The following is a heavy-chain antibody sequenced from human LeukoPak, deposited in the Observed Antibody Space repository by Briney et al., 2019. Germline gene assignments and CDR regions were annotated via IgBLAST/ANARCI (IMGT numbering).Heavy chain of an antibody. D-gene: IGHD3-22*01. CDR3: ARVTGYMIEDYFDY. CDR1: GGSINSYY. CDR2: IYDSGST. V-gene: IGHV4-59*01. J-gene: IGHJ4*02. Sequence: SETLSLTCTVSGGSINSYYWSWIRQPPGKGLEWIGYIYDSGSTNYNPSLKSRVTISVDTSKNQFSLKLRSVTAADTAVYYRARVTGYMIEDYFDYWGQGTLVTVSS.